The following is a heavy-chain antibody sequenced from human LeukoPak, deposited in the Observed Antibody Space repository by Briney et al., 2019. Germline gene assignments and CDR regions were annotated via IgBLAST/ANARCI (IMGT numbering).Heavy chain of an antibody. CDR3: VRDAVMSPEVLLTAWDYFDC. J-gene: IGHJ4*02. CDR1: GFTFSSYE. CDR2: ISGSGRTI. V-gene: IGHV3-48*03. D-gene: IGHD2-21*01. Sequence: AGGSLRLPCAASGFTFSSYEMNWVRQAPGKGLEWVSYISGSGRTIDYADSVMGRFTISRDNTKNSVYLQMNSLRAEDTAIYFCVRDAVMSPEVLLTAWDYFDCWGQGTLVTVSS.